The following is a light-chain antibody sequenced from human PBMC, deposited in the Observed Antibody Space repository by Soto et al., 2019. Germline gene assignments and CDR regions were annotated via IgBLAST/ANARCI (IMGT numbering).Light chain of an antibody. CDR2: SAS. CDR1: QRISAF. Sequence: DIQMTQSPSSVSAFVGESVTITCHASQRISAFLNCYHQKPGKAPKLLIYSASYLQSGVPSNFSGSGSWTDFTLSIVTLQPEDSGTYFCQQSYRLPLTFGGGTKVEI. CDR3: QQSYRLPLT. V-gene: IGKV1-39*01. J-gene: IGKJ4*01.